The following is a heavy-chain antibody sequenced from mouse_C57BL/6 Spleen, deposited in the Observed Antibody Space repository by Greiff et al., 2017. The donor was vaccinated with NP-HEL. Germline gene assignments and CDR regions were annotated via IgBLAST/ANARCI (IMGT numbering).Heavy chain of an antibody. J-gene: IGHJ2*01. CDR3: ARSPITTVVPYYFDY. Sequence: EVQLQQSGPELVKPGASVKISCKASGYTFTDYYMNWVKQSHGKSLEWIGDINPNNGGTSYNQKFKGKATLTVDKSSSTAYMELRSLTSEDSAVYYWARSPITTVVPYYFDYWGQGTTLTVSS. D-gene: IGHD1-1*01. CDR2: INPNNGGT. V-gene: IGHV1-26*01. CDR1: GYTFTDYY.